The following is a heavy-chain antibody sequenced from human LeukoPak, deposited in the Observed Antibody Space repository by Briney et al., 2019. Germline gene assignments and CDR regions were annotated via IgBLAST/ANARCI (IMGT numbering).Heavy chain of an antibody. CDR2: MNPNSGNT. CDR1: GYTFTSYD. J-gene: IGHJ4*02. V-gene: IGHV1-8*03. Sequence: ASVKVSCKASGYTFTSYDINWVRQATGQGREWMGWMNPNSGNTGYAQKFQGRVTITRNTSISTAYMELSSLRSEDTAVYYCARGSPGGEELERRSGMYFDYWGQGTLVTVSS. D-gene: IGHD1-1*01. CDR3: ARGSPGGEELERRSGMYFDY.